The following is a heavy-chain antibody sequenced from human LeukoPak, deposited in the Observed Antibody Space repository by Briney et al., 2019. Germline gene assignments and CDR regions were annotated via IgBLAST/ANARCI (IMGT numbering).Heavy chain of an antibody. J-gene: IGHJ4*02. D-gene: IGHD5-12*01. V-gene: IGHV3-48*03. CDR3: ALLVATIVGDFDY. Sequence: PGGSLRLSCAASGFTFSSYEMNWVRQAPGKGLEWVSYISSSGSTIYYADSVKGRFTISRDNAKNSLYLQMNSLRAEETAVYYCALLVATIVGDFDYWGQGTLVTVSS. CDR2: ISSSGSTI. CDR1: GFTFSSYE.